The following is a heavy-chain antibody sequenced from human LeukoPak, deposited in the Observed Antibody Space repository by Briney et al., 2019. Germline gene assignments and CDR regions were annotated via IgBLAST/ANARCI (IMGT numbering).Heavy chain of an antibody. CDR3: ARTYYYGSGSYFKSWFDP. J-gene: IGHJ5*02. V-gene: IGHV1-8*01. D-gene: IGHD3-10*01. CDR1: GYTFTSYD. CDR2: MNPNSGNT. Sequence: ASVKVSCKASGYTFTSYDINWVRQATGQGLEWMGWMNPNSGNTGYAQKFQGRVTMTRNTSISTAYMELSSLRSEDTAVYYCARTYYYGSGSYFKSWFDPWGQGTLVTVSS.